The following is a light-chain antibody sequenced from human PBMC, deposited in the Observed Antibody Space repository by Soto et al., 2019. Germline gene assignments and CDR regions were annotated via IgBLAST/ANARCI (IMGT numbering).Light chain of an antibody. CDR3: GTWDSGLSAV. J-gene: IGLJ2*01. CDR1: RSNIGSNY. V-gene: IGLV1-51*01. CDR2: DNN. Sequence: QSVLTQPPSVSAAPGQKVTISCSGTRSNIGSNYVSWYQHLPGTAPKLLIYDNNKRSSGIPDRFSGSQSGTSATLDITGLQTGDEADYYCGTWDSGLSAVFGGGTQLTVL.